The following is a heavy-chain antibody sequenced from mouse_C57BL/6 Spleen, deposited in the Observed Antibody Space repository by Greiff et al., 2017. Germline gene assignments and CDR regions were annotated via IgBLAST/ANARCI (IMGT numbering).Heavy chain of an antibody. CDR3: ARHDYDGAMDY. D-gene: IGHD2-4*01. CDR2: ISGGGGNT. CDR1: GFTFSSYT. J-gene: IGHJ4*01. Sequence: EVKLVESGGGLVKPGGSLKLSCAASGFTFSSYTMSWVRQTPEKRLEWVATISGGGGNTYYPDSVKGRFTISRDNAKNTLYLQMSSLRSEDTALYYCARHDYDGAMDYWGQGTSVTVSS. V-gene: IGHV5-9*01.